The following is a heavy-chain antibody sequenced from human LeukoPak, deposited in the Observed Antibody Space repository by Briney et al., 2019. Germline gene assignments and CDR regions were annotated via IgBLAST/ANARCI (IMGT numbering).Heavy chain of an antibody. CDR2: VFYSGST. V-gene: IGHV4-59*11. CDR3: ARVVPKQQLVDAFDI. J-gene: IGHJ3*02. D-gene: IGHD6-13*01. Sequence: PSETLSLTCTVSGGSISSHYWSWIRQPPGKGLEWIGYVFYSGSTNYNPSLKSRVSISVDTSKKQLSPKLSSVTAADTAVYYCARVVPKQQLVDAFDIWGQGTMVTVSS. CDR1: GGSISSHY.